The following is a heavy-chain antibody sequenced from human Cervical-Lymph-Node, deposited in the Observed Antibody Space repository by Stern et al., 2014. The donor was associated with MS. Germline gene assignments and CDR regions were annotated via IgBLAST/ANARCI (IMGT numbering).Heavy chain of an antibody. V-gene: IGHV3-23*04. D-gene: IGHD5/OR15-5a*01. CDR2: IMNSGGST. CDR3: AKVGTPWVSKGGYFDY. CDR1: GFTFNNYA. J-gene: IGHJ4*02. Sequence: VQLVESGGGLVQPGGSLRLSCAASGFTFNNYAMSWVRQAPGKGLEWVSVIMNSGGSTYYADSVKGRFTISRDNSKNTLYVQMKSLRAEDTAVYYCAKVGTPWVSKGGYFDYWGQGTLVTVSS.